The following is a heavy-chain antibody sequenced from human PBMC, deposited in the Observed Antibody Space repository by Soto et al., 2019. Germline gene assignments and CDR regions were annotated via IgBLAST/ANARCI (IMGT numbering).Heavy chain of an antibody. J-gene: IGHJ4*02. CDR2: IKHDGSEK. CDR1: GFTFSSDW. D-gene: IGHD6-6*01. Sequence: EVQLVESGGGLVQPGGSLRLSCAASGFTFSSDWMSWVRQAPGRGLEWVANIKHDGSEKYYVDSVMDRFTISRDNAKNSLSLQMNSLRAGDTAVYYCARGVHWGQGTLVTVSS. V-gene: IGHV3-7*01. CDR3: ARGVH.